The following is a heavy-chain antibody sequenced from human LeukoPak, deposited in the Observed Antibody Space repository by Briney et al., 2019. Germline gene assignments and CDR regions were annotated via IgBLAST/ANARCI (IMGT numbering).Heavy chain of an antibody. J-gene: IGHJ6*03. CDR3: ARTTEAHSWRTRYYDYYMDV. D-gene: IGHD6-13*01. CDR2: INHSGST. V-gene: IGHV4-34*01. CDR1: GGSFSGYY. Sequence: PSETLSLTCAVYGGSFSGYYWSWIRQPPGKGLEWIGEINHSGSTNYNPSLKSRVTISVDATKNQFSLKLSSVTAADTAVYYCARTTEAHSWRTRYYDYYMDVWGKGTTVAVSS.